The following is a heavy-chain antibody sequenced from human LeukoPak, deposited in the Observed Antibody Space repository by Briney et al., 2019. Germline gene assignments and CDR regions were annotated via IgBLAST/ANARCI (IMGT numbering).Heavy chain of an antibody. V-gene: IGHV3-21*01. CDR2: ISSSSSYI. Sequence: GGSLRLSCAASGFTFSSYSMNWVRQAPGKGLEWVSSISSSSSYIYYADSVKGRFTISRDNAKNSLYLQMNSLRAEDTAEYYCARVTEAPSYFDYWGQGTLVTVSS. CDR1: GFTFSSYS. J-gene: IGHJ4*02. CDR3: ARVTEAPSYFDY.